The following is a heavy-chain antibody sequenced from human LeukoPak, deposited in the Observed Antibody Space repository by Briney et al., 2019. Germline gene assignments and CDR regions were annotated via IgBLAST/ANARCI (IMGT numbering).Heavy chain of an antibody. D-gene: IGHD3-10*01. CDR1: GFSFDYG. Sequence: GGSLSLSCVGSGFSFDYGMSWVRQAPGKGLEWVSTINWNGGSTFYADSVKGRFTISRDNTKNSLYLQMNSLRAEDTAFYYCARGGLSSGSFDYWSQGVLVTVSS. CDR3: ARGGLSSGSFDY. CDR2: INWNGGST. J-gene: IGHJ4*02. V-gene: IGHV3-20*04.